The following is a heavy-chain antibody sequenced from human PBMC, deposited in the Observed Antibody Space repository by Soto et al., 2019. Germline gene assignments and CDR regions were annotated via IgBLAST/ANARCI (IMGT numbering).Heavy chain of an antibody. D-gene: IGHD3-9*01. CDR1: GDSFSNYY. Sequence: QVNLQQWGAGLMKPSETLSLTCAVYGDSFSNYYWSWIRQPPGKGLEWIGEVDDSGTTNYNPSLKSRVAISVDTSKNQFSLKLSSVTAADTAMYYCASRLRYCEWGDAFDVWGQGTMVTVSS. CDR3: ASRLRYCEWGDAFDV. J-gene: IGHJ3*01. V-gene: IGHV4-34*01. CDR2: VDDSGTT.